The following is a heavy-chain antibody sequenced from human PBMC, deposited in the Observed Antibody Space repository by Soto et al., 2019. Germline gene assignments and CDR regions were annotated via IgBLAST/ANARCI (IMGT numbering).Heavy chain of an antibody. D-gene: IGHD3-16*01. V-gene: IGHV3-21*01. CDR3: ARDGPPPFEYNWFDP. CDR2: ISSSSSYI. Sequence: PGGSLRLSCAASGFTFSSYSMNWVRQAPGKGLEWVSSISSSSSYIYYADSVKGRFTISRDNAKNSLYLQMNSLRAEDTAVYYCARDGPPPFEYNWFDPWGQGTLVTVSS. CDR1: GFTFSSYS. J-gene: IGHJ5*02.